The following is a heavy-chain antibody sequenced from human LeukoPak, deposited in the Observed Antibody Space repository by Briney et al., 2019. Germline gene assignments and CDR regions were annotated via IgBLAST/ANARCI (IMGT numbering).Heavy chain of an antibody. CDR2: INSEGSST. V-gene: IGHV3-74*01. CDR1: GFTFSSYW. J-gene: IGHJ4*02. Sequence: GGSLRLSCEVSGFTFSSYWMHWVRQAPGKGLVWVSRINSEGSSTSYADSVKGRFTISRDNAKNTLFLHKNRLRSEDTAVYYCATSRTFDYWGQGTLVTVSS. CDR3: ATSRTFDY.